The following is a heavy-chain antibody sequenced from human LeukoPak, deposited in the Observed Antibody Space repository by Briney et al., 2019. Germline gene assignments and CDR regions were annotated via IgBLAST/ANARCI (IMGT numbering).Heavy chain of an antibody. CDR2: INHSGST. Sequence: SETLSLTCAVYGGSISGYYWTWIRQPPGKGLEWIGEINHSGSTNYNPSLKSRVTISVDTSKNQFSLKLSSVTAADTAVYYCARGGDGYNVDYFDYWGQGTLVTVSS. J-gene: IGHJ4*02. D-gene: IGHD5-24*01. CDR3: ARGGDGYNVDYFDY. V-gene: IGHV4-34*01. CDR1: GGSISGYY.